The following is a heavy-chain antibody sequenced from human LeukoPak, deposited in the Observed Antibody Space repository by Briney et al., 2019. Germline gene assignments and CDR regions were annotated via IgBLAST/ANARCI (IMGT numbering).Heavy chain of an antibody. CDR1: GGSFSGYY. J-gene: IGHJ4*02. D-gene: IGHD3-22*01. V-gene: IGHV4-34*01. Sequence: SETLSLTCAVYGGSFSGYYWSWIRQPPGKGLEWLGEINHSGSTNYNPSLKSRVTISVDTSKNQFSLKLSSVTAADTAVYYCAIPHYYDSSGYLYYFDYWGQGTLVTVSS. CDR3: AIPHYYDSSGYLYYFDY. CDR2: INHSGST.